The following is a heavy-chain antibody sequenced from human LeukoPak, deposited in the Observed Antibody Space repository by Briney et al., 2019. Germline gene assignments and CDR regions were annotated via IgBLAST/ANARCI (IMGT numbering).Heavy chain of an antibody. J-gene: IGHJ4*02. D-gene: IGHD5-12*01. CDR2: ISYDGSNK. Sequence: PGGSRRLSCAASGFTFSSYGMHWVRQAPGKGLEWVAVISYDGSNKYYADSVKGRFTISRDNSKNTLYLQMNSLRSDDTAVYYCAIGLPAFDYWGQGTLVTVSS. CDR3: AIGLPAFDY. V-gene: IGHV3-30*03. CDR1: GFTFSSYG.